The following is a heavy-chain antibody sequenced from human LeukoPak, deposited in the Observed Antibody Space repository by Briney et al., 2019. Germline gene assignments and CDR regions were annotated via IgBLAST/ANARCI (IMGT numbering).Heavy chain of an antibody. Sequence: GGSLRLSRAASGFTFSSYSMNWVRQAPGKGLEWVSHITASGTAMFYADSVKGRFTISRDNAKNLLYLQMNSLRDEDTAVYYCASSGSYRFDYWGQGTLVTVSS. V-gene: IGHV3-48*02. J-gene: IGHJ4*02. CDR1: GFTFSSYS. CDR3: ASSGSYRFDY. CDR2: ITASGTAM. D-gene: IGHD1-26*01.